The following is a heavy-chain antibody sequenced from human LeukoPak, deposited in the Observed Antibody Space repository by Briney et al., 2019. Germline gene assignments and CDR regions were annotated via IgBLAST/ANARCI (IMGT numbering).Heavy chain of an antibody. CDR2: IYYSGST. CDR3: ARDSSSSGVDY. Sequence: SETLSLTCTVSGGSISSGDYYWSWIRQPPGKGLEWIGYIYYSGSTYCNPSLKSRVTISVDTSKNQFSLKLSSVTAADTAVYYCARDSSSSGVDYWGQGTLVTVSS. V-gene: IGHV4-30-4*01. J-gene: IGHJ4*02. CDR1: GGSISSGDYY. D-gene: IGHD6-6*01.